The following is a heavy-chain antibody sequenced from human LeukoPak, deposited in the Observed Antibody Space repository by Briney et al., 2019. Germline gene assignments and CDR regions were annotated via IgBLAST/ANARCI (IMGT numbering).Heavy chain of an antibody. V-gene: IGHV1-2*02. J-gene: IGHJ4*02. CDR2: INPNSGGT. CDR3: ARGPGYSSSWCPVDY. D-gene: IGHD6-13*01. CDR1: GYTFTGYY. Sequence: ASVKVSCKASGYTFTGYYMHWVRQAPGQGLEWMGWINPNSGGTNYAQKFQGRVTMTRDTSISTAYMELSRLRSDDTDVYYCARGPGYSSSWCPVDYWGQGTLVTVSS.